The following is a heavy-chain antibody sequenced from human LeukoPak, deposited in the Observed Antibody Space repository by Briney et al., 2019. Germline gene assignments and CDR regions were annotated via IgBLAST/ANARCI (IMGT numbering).Heavy chain of an antibody. D-gene: IGHD3-22*01. V-gene: IGHV1-46*01. Sequence: GASVKVSCKASGYTFTSYYMHWVRQAPGQGLEWMGIINPSGGSTSYAQKFQGRVTMTRDTSTSTVYMELSSLRSEDTAVYYCARDWYYYDSSGYYSPYYWGQGTLVTVSS. CDR1: GYTFTSYY. J-gene: IGHJ4*02. CDR2: INPSGGST. CDR3: ARDWYYYDSSGYYSPYY.